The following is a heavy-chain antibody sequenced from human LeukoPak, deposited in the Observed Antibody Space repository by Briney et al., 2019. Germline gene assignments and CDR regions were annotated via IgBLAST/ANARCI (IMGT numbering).Heavy chain of an antibody. D-gene: IGHD1-1*01. Sequence: GGSLRLSCAASGFTFSSYAMSWVRQAPGKGLEWVSAVSGSGGSTYYADSVKGRFTISRDNSKNTLYLQMNSLRAEDTAVYYCAKDKRGSLEYFDYWGQGTLVTVSS. V-gene: IGHV3-23*01. CDR3: AKDKRGSLEYFDY. J-gene: IGHJ4*02. CDR1: GFTFSSYA. CDR2: VSGSGGST.